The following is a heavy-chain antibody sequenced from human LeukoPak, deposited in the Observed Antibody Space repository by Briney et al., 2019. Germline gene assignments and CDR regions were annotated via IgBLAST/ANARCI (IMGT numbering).Heavy chain of an antibody. CDR3: ARRAPYSSGGRSLNYYYYYYMDV. CDR1: GDSISSGDYY. D-gene: IGHD6-19*01. J-gene: IGHJ6*03. CDR2: ISSSGST. Sequence: PSETLSLTCTVSGDSISSGDYYWSWIRQPAGKGLEWIGRISSSGSTNYNPSLKSRVTISVDTSKNQFSLKLSSVTAADTAVYYCARRAPYSSGGRSLNYYYYYYMDVWGKGTTVTISS. V-gene: IGHV4-61*02.